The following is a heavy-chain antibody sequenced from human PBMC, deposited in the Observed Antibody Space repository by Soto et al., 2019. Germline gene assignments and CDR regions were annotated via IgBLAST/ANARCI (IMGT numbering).Heavy chain of an antibody. CDR1: GYTFTSYY. CDR3: ARGYIVVVTAIMNIDY. Sequence: ASVKVSCKASGYTFTSYYIHWVRQAPGQGLEWMGIINPSCGSTSYAQKFQGRVTMTRDTSTSTVYMELSSLRSEDTAVYYCARGYIVVVTAIMNIDYWGQGTMLTVS. D-gene: IGHD2-21*02. CDR2: INPSCGST. V-gene: IGHV1-46*01. J-gene: IGHJ4*02.